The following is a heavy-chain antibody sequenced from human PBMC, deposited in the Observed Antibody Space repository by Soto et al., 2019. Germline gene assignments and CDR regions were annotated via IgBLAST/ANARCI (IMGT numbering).Heavy chain of an antibody. CDR1: GFTFSSYA. V-gene: IGHV3-30*04. D-gene: IGHD1-26*01. Sequence: GGSLRLSCAASGFTFSSYAMHWVRQAPGKGLEWVAVISYDGSNKYYADSVKGRFTISRDNSKNTLYLQMNSLRAEDTAVYYCAKELRGARPGGIYYYYGMDVWGQGTTVTVSS. J-gene: IGHJ6*02. CDR2: ISYDGSNK. CDR3: AKELRGARPGGIYYYYGMDV.